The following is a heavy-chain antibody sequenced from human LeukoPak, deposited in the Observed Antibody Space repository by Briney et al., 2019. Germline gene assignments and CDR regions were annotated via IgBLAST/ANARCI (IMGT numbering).Heavy chain of an antibody. J-gene: IGHJ4*02. D-gene: IGHD5-18*01. CDR1: GGSFSGYY. V-gene: IGHV4-34*01. CDR2: INHSGST. CDR3: ARHSLAVDTAMVFVY. Sequence: PSETLSLTCAVYGGSFSGYYWSWIRQPPGKGLEWIGEINHSGSTNYNPSLKSRVTISVDTSKNQFSLKLSSVTAADTAVYYCARHSLAVDTAMVFVYWGQGTLVTVSS.